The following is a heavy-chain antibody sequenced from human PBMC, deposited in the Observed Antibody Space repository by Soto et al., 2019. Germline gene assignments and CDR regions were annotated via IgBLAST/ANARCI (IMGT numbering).Heavy chain of an antibody. D-gene: IGHD3-9*01. CDR1: GFTFSSYA. CDR2: ISGSGGST. J-gene: IGHJ6*03. Sequence: GGSLRLSCAASGFTFSSYAMSWVRQAPGKGLEWVSAISGSGGSTYYADSVKGRFTISRDNSKNTLYLQMNSLRAEDTAVYYCAKVLEGAPYYDILTGYSIYYYYYYMDVWGKGTTVTVSS. V-gene: IGHV3-23*01. CDR3: AKVLEGAPYYDILTGYSIYYYYYYMDV.